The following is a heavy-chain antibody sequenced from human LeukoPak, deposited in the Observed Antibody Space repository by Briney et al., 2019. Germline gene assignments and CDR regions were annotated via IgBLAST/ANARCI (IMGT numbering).Heavy chain of an antibody. V-gene: IGHV4-59*01. J-gene: IGHJ5*02. D-gene: IGHD3-22*01. CDR3: ARGHYYYDSSGYYYWFDP. CDR2: VYYSGDT. Sequence: SETLSLTCTVSGGSISSYYWSWIRQPLGKGLEWLGYVYYSGDTNYNPSLKSRVTISVDTSKNQFSLKLSSVTAADTAVYYCARGHYYYDSSGYYYWFDPWGQGTLVTVSS. CDR1: GGSISSYY.